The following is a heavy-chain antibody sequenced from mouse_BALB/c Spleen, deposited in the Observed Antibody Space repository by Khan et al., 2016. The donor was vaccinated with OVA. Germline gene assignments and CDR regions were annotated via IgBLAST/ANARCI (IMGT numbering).Heavy chain of an antibody. J-gene: IGHJ4*01. CDR3: ARPPYFSYTLDY. CDR1: GYSFKNYG. D-gene: IGHD2-10*01. CDR2: INTYTGEP. Sequence: QIQLVQSGPELKKPGETVKISCKASGYSFKNYGINWVKQSPGKALKWMGWINTYTGEPTYADDFKGRFAFSLETSANTAYLQINILKNEDTATYFCARPPYFSYTLDYWGQGTSVTVSA. V-gene: IGHV9-3-1*01.